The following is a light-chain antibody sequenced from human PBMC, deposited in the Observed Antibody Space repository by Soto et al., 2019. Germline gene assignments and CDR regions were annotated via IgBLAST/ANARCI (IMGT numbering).Light chain of an antibody. Sequence: QSALTQPASVSGSPGQSITISCTGTSSDVGSYNLVSWYQQHPGKAPKLMIYEVSKRPSGVSNRFSGSKSGNTASLTISGLQAEDEADYYCCSYASNPFVFGTGTKLTVL. CDR1: SSDVGSYNL. V-gene: IGLV2-23*02. CDR3: CSYASNPFV. J-gene: IGLJ1*01. CDR2: EVS.